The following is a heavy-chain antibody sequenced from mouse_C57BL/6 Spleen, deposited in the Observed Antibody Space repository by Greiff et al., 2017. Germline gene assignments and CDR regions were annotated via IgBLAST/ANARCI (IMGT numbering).Heavy chain of an antibody. Sequence: VQLKESGPGLVKPSQSLSLTCSVTGYSITSGYYWNWIRQFPGNKLEWRGYISYDGSNNYNQSLKNRISITRDTSKNQFFLKLNSVTTEDTATYYCAKYDGYYVLFAYWGQGTLVTVSA. CDR2: ISYDGSN. CDR1: GYSITSGYY. J-gene: IGHJ3*01. V-gene: IGHV3-6*01. CDR3: AKYDGYYVLFAY. D-gene: IGHD2-3*01.